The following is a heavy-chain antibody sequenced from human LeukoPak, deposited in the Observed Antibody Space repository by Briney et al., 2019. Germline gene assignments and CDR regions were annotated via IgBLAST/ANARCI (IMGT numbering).Heavy chain of an antibody. CDR3: AREASSGPYFDY. Sequence: SQTLSLTCTVSGGSISSGSYYWSWIRQPAGKGLEWIGRIYTSGSTNYNPSLKSRVTISVDTSKNQFSLKLSFVTAADTAVYYCAREASSGPYFDYWGQGTLVTVSS. J-gene: IGHJ4*02. CDR1: GGSISSGSYY. V-gene: IGHV4-61*02. CDR2: IYTSGST. D-gene: IGHD3-22*01.